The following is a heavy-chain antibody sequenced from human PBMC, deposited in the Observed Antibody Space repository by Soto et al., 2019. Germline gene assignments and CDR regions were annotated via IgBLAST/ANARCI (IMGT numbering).Heavy chain of an antibody. Sequence: QVQLQQSGPGLVKPSQTLSLTCAISGDSVSSNDAAWEWIRQSPTRGLEWLGRTYYRSKWYNEYKVSLRRRIIINADASRNQFSLHLSSVTPEDTAVYYCARMSDSTFDFWGPGILVTVSS. D-gene: IGHD3-22*01. CDR1: GDSVSSNDAA. CDR2: TYYRSKWYN. V-gene: IGHV6-1*01. CDR3: ARMSDSTFDF. J-gene: IGHJ4*02.